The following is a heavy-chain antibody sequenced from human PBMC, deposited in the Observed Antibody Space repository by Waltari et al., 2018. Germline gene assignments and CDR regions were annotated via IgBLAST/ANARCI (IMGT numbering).Heavy chain of an antibody. CDR1: GYSVSSDYY. V-gene: IGHV4-38-2*02. Sequence: QVQLQESGPGLVKPSETLSLTCTVSGYSVSSDYYWGWVRQPPGKGLEWIGSFYRGGTTYYNPSLRSRVTVSVDTSKNQFSLKLNSVNDADTAIYYCVCKVTSLITPWNWGQGTLVTVSS. CDR3: VCKVTSLITPWN. D-gene: IGHD2-21*02. CDR2: FYRGGTT. J-gene: IGHJ4*02.